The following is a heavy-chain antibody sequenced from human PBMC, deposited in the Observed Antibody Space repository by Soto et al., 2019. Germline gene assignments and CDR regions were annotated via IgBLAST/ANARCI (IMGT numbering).Heavy chain of an antibody. Sequence: PGGSLRLSCAASGFTFSSYGMHWVRQAPGKGLEWVAVIWYDGSNKYYADSVKGRFTISRDNSKSTLYLQMNSLRAEDTAVYYCARSPADGDYGGYFDYWGQGTLVTVSS. CDR1: GFTFSSYG. CDR3: ARSPADGDYGGYFDY. J-gene: IGHJ4*02. CDR2: IWYDGSNK. V-gene: IGHV3-33*01. D-gene: IGHD4-17*01.